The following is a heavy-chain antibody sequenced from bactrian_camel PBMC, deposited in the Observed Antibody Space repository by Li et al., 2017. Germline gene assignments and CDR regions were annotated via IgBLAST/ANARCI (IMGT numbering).Heavy chain of an antibody. J-gene: IGHJ4*01. CDR2: LWRGGTSR. Sequence: VQLVESGGGSVQVGGSLRLSCKWSGTAPGCNCIGWFRQGTGKEREGVAALWRGGTSRYYGDSVKGRFTISQDNTENTVYLQMNDLKPEDTAMYYCAAGQIGYALGTGGTRCSWDYWGQGTQVTVS. CDR3: AAGQIGYALGTGGTRCSWDY. D-gene: IGHD3*01. V-gene: IGHV3-3*01. CDR1: GTAPGCNC.